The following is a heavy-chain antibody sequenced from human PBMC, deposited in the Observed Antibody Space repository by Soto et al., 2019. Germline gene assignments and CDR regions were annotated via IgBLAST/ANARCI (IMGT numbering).Heavy chain of an antibody. V-gene: IGHV1-69*13. CDR3: ARTDIVVVPAAEIWFDP. Sequence: ASVKVSCKASGYTFTSYGISWVRQAPGQGLEWMGGIIPIFGTANYAQKFQGRVTITADESTSTAYMELSSLRSEDTAVYYCARTDIVVVPAAEIWFDPWGQGTLVTVSS. J-gene: IGHJ5*02. D-gene: IGHD2-2*01. CDR1: GYTFTSYG. CDR2: IIPIFGTA.